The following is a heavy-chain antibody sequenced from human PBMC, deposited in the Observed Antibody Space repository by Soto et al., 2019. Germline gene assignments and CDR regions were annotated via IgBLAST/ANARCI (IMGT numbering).Heavy chain of an antibody. J-gene: IGHJ4*02. Sequence: ESGGGLVQPGGSLRLSCAASGFTVSTKYMSWVRQAPGKGLEWVSVIYSGGSTFYADSVRGRFTISRDNSKNTVNLQMHSLRAEDTAVYYCARDPWAADYWGQGTLVTVSS. V-gene: IGHV3-66*01. D-gene: IGHD3-16*01. CDR3: ARDPWAADY. CDR2: IYSGGST. CDR1: GFTVSTKY.